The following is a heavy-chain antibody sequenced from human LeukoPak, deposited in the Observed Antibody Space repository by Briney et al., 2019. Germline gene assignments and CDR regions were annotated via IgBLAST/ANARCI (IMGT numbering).Heavy chain of an antibody. Sequence: KTGGSLRLSCAASGFTFSRYSMDWVRQAPGKGLEWVSSISSSSSFIYYADSVKGRFTISRDNSKNTLYLQMNSLRAEDTAVYYCANGNRCTSPNCLGYYYFYMDVWGKGTTVTVSS. CDR2: ISSSSSFI. CDR3: ANGNRCTSPNCLGYYYFYMDV. V-gene: IGHV3-21*04. CDR1: GFTFSRYS. J-gene: IGHJ6*03. D-gene: IGHD2-8*01.